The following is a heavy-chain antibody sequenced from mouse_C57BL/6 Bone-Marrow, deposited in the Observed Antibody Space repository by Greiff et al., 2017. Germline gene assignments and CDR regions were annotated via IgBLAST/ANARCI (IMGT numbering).Heavy chain of an antibody. D-gene: IGHD1-1*01. CDR3: ARDHYYSSSYVRLYYAMDY. V-gene: IGHV1-19*01. J-gene: IGHJ4*01. CDR2: INPYNGGT. Sequence: VQLQQSGPVLVKPGASVKMSCKASGYTFTDYYMNWVKQSHGKSLEWIGVINPYNGGTSYNQKFKGKATLTVDKSSSTAYMELNSLTSEDSAVYYCARDHYYSSSYVRLYYAMDYWGQGTSVTVSS. CDR1: GYTFTDYY.